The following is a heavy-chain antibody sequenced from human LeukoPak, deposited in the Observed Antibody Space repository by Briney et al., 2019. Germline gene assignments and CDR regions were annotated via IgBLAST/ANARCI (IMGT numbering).Heavy chain of an antibody. CDR3: ARDLEMATINWFDP. Sequence: GRSLRLSCAASRFTFSSYAMHWVRQAPGKGLEWVAVISYDGSNKYYADSVKGRFTISRDNSKNTLYLQMNSLRAEDTAVYYCARDLEMATINWFDPWGQGTLVTVSS. CDR1: RFTFSSYA. CDR2: ISYDGSNK. J-gene: IGHJ5*02. V-gene: IGHV3-30-3*01. D-gene: IGHD5-24*01.